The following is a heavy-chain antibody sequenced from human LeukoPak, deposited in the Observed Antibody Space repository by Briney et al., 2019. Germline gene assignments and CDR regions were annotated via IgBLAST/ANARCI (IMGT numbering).Heavy chain of an antibody. V-gene: IGHV4-59*01. CDR2: IYYSGST. CDR1: GGSISSYY. CDR3: ARGDGYDPLTY. Sequence: ASETLSLTCTVSGGSISSYYWSWIRHPPGKGIEWIGYIYYSGSTNYNPSLKSRVTISVDTSKNQFSLKLSSVTAADTAVYYCARGDGYDPLTYWGQGTLVTVSS. J-gene: IGHJ4*02. D-gene: IGHD5-24*01.